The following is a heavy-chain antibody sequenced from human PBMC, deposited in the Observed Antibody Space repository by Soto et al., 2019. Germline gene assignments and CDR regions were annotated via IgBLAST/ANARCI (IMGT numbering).Heavy chain of an antibody. J-gene: IGHJ6*02. V-gene: IGHV3-20*04. CDR1: GFTFDDYG. D-gene: IGHD1-26*01. CDR3: ASGIVGATTYGMDV. Sequence: EVQLVESGGGVVRPGGSLRLSCAASGFTFDDYGLSWVRQAPGKGLEWVSGINWNGGSTRYADSVKGRFTISRDNVXNSLYLQMNSLRAEDTALYYCASGIVGATTYGMDVWGQGTTVTVSS. CDR2: INWNGGST.